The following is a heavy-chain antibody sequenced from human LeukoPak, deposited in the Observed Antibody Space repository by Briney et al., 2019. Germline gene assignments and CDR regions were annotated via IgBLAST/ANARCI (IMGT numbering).Heavy chain of an antibody. CDR3: ARDWSGYYYYMDV. CDR1: GFTFSSYS. V-gene: IGHV3-48*04. D-gene: IGHD3-10*01. J-gene: IGHJ6*03. Sequence: GGSLRLSCAASGFTFSSYSMNWVRQAPGKGLEWVSYISSSSSTIYYADSVKGRFTISRDNAKNSLYLQMNSLRAEDTAVYYCARDWSGYYYYMDVWGKGTTVTASS. CDR2: ISSSSSTI.